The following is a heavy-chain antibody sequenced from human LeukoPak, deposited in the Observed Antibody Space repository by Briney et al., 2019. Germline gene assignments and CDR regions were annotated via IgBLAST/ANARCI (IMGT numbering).Heavy chain of an antibody. D-gene: IGHD2-21*02. Sequence: ASVRVSCKASGYNFISHYRQWVRQAPGLRPEWMGWMHGGNGNTRYAEEFEGRVTMTRDTSTSTAYMDPSSLTSDATAVYYCAREGSYCVGGDCYSFDFWGQGTLVTVSS. CDR2: MHGGNGNT. CDR1: GYNFISHY. CDR3: AREGSYCVGGDCYSFDF. V-gene: IGHV1-2*02. J-gene: IGHJ4*02.